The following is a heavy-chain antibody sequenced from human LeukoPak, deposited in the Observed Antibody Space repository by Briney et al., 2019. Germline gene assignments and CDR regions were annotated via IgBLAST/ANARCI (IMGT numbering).Heavy chain of an antibody. V-gene: IGHV3-30-3*01. Sequence: GGSLRLSCAASGFTFSSYPLHWVRQAPGKGLEWVAVISYDGSNKYYADSVKGRFTISRDNSKNTLYLQMNSLRAEDTAVYYCARDLSVWFGELLNNWFDPWGQGTLVTVSS. CDR1: GFTFSSYP. CDR3: ARDLSVWFGELLNNWFDP. J-gene: IGHJ5*02. D-gene: IGHD3-10*01. CDR2: ISYDGSNK.